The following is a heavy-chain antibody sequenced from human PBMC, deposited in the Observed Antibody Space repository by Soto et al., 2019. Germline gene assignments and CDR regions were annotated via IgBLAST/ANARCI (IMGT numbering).Heavy chain of an antibody. CDR3: AKDQDGYYYDSSGYYDY. V-gene: IGHV3-23*01. CDR2: ISGSGGST. Sequence: GGSLRLSCAASGFTFSSYAMSWVRQAPGKGLEWVSAISGSGGSTYYADSVKGRFTISRDNSKNTLYLQMNSLRAEDTAVYYCAKDQDGYYYDSSGYYDYWGQGTLVTVSS. J-gene: IGHJ4*02. CDR1: GFTFSSYA. D-gene: IGHD3-22*01.